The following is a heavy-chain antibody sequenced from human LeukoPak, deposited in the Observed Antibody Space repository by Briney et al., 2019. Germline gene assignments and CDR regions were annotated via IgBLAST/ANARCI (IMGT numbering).Heavy chain of an antibody. V-gene: IGHV3-11*04. D-gene: IGHD7-27*01. CDR3: GRGHWGLDC. CDR2: ISNSGTSI. Sequence: KAGGSLRLSCAASGLTFSDSYMTWIRQAPGKGLEWVSYISNSGTSIYYADSVKGRFTISRDNAKNSLSLQMNSLRAEDTAIYYCGRGHWGLDCWGQGTLVTVSS. J-gene: IGHJ4*02. CDR1: GLTFSDSY.